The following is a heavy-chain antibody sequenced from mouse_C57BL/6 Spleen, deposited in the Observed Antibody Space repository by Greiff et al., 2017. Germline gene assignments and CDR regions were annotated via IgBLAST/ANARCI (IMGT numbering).Heavy chain of an antibody. J-gene: IGHJ3*01. CDR1: GFTFSDAW. V-gene: IGHV6-6*01. D-gene: IGHD2-4*01. CDR2: IRNKANNHAT. CDR3: TRFYYDYEAWFAY. Sequence: DVQLQESGGGLVQPGGSMKLSCAASGFTFSDAWMDWVRQSPEKGLEWVAEIRNKANNHATYYAESVKGRFTISRDDSKSSVYLQMNSLRAEDTGIYYCTRFYYDYEAWFAYWGQGTLVTVSA.